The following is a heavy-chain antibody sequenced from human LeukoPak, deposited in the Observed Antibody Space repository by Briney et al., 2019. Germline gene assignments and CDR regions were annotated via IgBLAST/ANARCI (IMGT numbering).Heavy chain of an antibody. D-gene: IGHD3-22*01. Sequence: GGSLRLSCAAPGFTFSSYEMNWVRQAPGKGLEWVSYISSSGSTIYYADSVKGRFTISRDNAKNSLYLQMNSLRAEDTAVYYCARGAYYYDSSGAFDYWGQGPWSPSPQ. CDR1: GFTFSSYE. CDR2: ISSSGSTI. J-gene: IGHJ4*02. CDR3: ARGAYYYDSSGAFDY. V-gene: IGHV3-48*03.